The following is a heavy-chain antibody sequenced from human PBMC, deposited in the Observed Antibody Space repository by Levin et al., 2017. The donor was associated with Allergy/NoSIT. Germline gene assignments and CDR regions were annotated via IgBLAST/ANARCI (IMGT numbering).Heavy chain of an antibody. D-gene: IGHD2-15*01. Sequence: PSETLSLTCAVSGGSISSSNWWSWVRQPPGKGLEWIGEIYHSGSTNYNPSLKSRVTISVDKSKNQFSLKLSSVTAADTAVYYCARVGDGSGGSCLDYWGQGTLVTVSS. CDR3: ARVGDGSGGSCLDY. CDR2: IYHSGST. CDR1: GGSISSSNW. V-gene: IGHV4-4*02. J-gene: IGHJ4*02.